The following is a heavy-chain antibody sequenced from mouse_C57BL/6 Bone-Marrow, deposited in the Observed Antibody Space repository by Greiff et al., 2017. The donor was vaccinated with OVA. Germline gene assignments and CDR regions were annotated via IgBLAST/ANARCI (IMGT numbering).Heavy chain of an antibody. J-gene: IGHJ1*03. CDR2: IYPRSGNI. V-gene: IGHV1-81*01. Sequence: QVQLQQSGAELARPGASVKLSCKASGFTFTSYGISWVQQRTGQGLEWIGEIYPRSGNIYYNEKFKGKVTLTADKSSSTVYLELSRLTSEDAAVYFCASRPPYWYFDVWGTGTTVTVSS. CDR3: ASRPPYWYFDV. CDR1: GFTFTSYG.